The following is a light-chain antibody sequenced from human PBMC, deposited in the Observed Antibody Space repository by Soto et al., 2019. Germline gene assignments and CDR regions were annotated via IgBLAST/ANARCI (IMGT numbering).Light chain of an antibody. Sequence: QSVLTQPPSASGSPGQSVTISCTGTKSDIGVYDFVSWYQHHPGKAPRLIIYEVVQRPSGVPDRFSGSKSSNTASLTVSGLQAEDEADYFCTSYAASNTYDVGSGTQRTVL. CDR1: KSDIGVYDF. CDR3: TSYAASNTYD. V-gene: IGLV2-8*01. CDR2: EVV. J-gene: IGLJ7*01.